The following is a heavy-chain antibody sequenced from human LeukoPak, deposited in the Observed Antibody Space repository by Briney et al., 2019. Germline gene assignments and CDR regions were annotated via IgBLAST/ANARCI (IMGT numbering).Heavy chain of an antibody. CDR2: ISYDGSNK. D-gene: IGHD6-19*01. J-gene: IGHJ4*02. V-gene: IGHV3-30*01. CDR3: ARDSQSRYFDY. CDR1: GFTFSSYA. Sequence: GGSLTLSCAASGFTFSSYAMHWVRQAPGKGLEWVAVISYDGSNKYYADSVKGRFTIARDNSKNTLYLQMNSLGAEDTAVYYCARDSQSRYFDYWGQGTLVSVSS.